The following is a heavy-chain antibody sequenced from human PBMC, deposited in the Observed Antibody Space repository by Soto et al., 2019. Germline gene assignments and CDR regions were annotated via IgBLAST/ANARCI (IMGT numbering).Heavy chain of an antibody. Sequence: GGSLRLSCAASGFTFSSYWMHWVRQAPGKGLVWVSRINSDGSSTSYADSVKGRFTISRDNAKNTLYLQMNSLRSEDTAVYYCARGNYSNYEKVYMDVWGKGTTVTVSS. CDR2: INSDGSST. CDR3: ARGNYSNYEKVYMDV. J-gene: IGHJ6*03. V-gene: IGHV3-74*01. CDR1: GFTFSSYW. D-gene: IGHD4-4*01.